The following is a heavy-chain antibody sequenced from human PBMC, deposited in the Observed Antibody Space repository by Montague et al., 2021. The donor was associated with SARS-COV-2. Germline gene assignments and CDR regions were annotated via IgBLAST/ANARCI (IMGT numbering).Heavy chain of an antibody. J-gene: IGHJ4*02. Sequence: SETLSLTCAVYGGSFSGYYWSWIRQSPGKGLEWIGEINHSGSTTYNPSLKSRVTVSVDTSKSQFSLNLNSLTVADTAVYYCASSYGSGYYGFDYWGQGIPVTVSS. CDR1: GGSFSGYY. V-gene: IGHV4-34*01. CDR2: INHSGST. CDR3: ASSYGSGYYGFDY. D-gene: IGHD3-10*01.